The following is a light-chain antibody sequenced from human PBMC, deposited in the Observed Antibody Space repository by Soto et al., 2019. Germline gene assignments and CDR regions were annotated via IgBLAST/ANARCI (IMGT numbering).Light chain of an antibody. CDR2: EVN. CDR1: SSDIGGYKF. Sequence: QPVLTQPPSASGSPGQSVTISCTGTSSDIGGYKFVSWYQQHPGKAPKLMIDEVNKRPSGVPDRFSGSKSGNTASLTVSGLQAEDEADYYCSSYADTNNLVFGGGTKLTVL. CDR3: SSYADTNNLV. V-gene: IGLV2-8*01. J-gene: IGLJ2*01.